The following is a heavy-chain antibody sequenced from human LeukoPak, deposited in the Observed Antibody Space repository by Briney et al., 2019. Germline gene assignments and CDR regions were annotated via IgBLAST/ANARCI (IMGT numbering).Heavy chain of an antibody. D-gene: IGHD3-22*01. J-gene: IGHJ4*02. Sequence: GGSLRLSCAASAFTFSYYAMHWVRQAPGKGLEWVAVISYDGSNKYYADSVKGRFTISRDSSKNTLYLQMNSLRSEDTAVYYCARGPKYYYGDSAYYYGYFDYWGQGTLVTVSS. V-gene: IGHV3-30-3*01. CDR1: AFTFSYYA. CDR2: ISYDGSNK. CDR3: ARGPKYYYGDSAYYYGYFDY.